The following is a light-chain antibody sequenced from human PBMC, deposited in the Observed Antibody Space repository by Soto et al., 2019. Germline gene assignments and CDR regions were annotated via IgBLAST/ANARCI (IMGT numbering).Light chain of an antibody. CDR3: QHYGSSPRT. V-gene: IGKV3-20*01. CDR1: QSVNRAY. Sequence: ELVVTQSPGTLSLTPGERATLSCRASQSVNRAYLAWYQQKPGQAPRLLIYGASNRATGTPDRLSGSGSGTDFTLTINRLEPEDFAVYYCQHYGSSPRTFGQGTKVDIK. J-gene: IGKJ1*01. CDR2: GAS.